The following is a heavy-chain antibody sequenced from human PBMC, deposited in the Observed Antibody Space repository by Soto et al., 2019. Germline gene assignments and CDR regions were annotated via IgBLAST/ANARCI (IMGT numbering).Heavy chain of an antibody. CDR3: ARDRPYSYVFDY. CDR1: GFTFSSYG. D-gene: IGHD5-18*01. Sequence: GGSLRLSCAASGFTFSSYGMHWVRQAPGKGLEWVVVIWYDGSNKYYADSVKGRFTISRDNSKNTLYLQMNSLRAEDTAVYYCARDRPYSYVFDYCGQGTLVTVSS. CDR2: IWYDGSNK. J-gene: IGHJ4*02. V-gene: IGHV3-33*01.